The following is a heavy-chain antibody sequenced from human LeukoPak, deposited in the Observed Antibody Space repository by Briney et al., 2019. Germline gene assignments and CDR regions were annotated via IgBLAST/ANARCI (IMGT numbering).Heavy chain of an antibody. Sequence: PSETLSLTCTVSGGSISSSSYYWGWIRQPPGKGLEWIGSIYYSGSTYYNPSLKSRVTISVDTSKNQFSLKLSSVTAADTAVYYCARGRSLGLLDYWGQGTLVTVSS. V-gene: IGHV4-39*01. CDR2: IYYSGST. CDR1: GGSISSSSYY. CDR3: ARGRSLGLLDY. J-gene: IGHJ4*02. D-gene: IGHD3-3*02.